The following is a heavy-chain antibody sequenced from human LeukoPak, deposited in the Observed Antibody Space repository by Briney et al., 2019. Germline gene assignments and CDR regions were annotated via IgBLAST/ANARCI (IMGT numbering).Heavy chain of an antibody. CDR3: ARFPVAYSYGSGSPYDAFDI. D-gene: IGHD3-10*01. CDR2: INSDGSGT. J-gene: IGHJ3*02. CDR1: GFTFSSYW. Sequence: GGSLRLSCAAPGFTFSSYWMHWVRQGPGKGLVWVSRINSDGSGTSYADSVKGRFTISRDNAKNTLYLQMNSLRAEDTAVYYCARFPVAYSYGSGSPYDAFDIWGQGTMVTVSS. V-gene: IGHV3-74*01.